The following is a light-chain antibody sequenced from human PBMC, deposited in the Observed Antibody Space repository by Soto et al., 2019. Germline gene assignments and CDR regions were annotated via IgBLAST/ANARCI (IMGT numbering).Light chain of an antibody. Sequence: EIVMTQSPATLSVSPGERATLSCRASQSIGSNLAWYQQKPGQAPRLLIYGASTRATGIPARFSGSGSGTEFTLTVSSLRSEDFAVYYCQQYNYWPPYTFGQGTKLEIK. V-gene: IGKV3-15*01. CDR1: QSIGSN. CDR2: GAS. J-gene: IGKJ2*01. CDR3: QQYNYWPPYT.